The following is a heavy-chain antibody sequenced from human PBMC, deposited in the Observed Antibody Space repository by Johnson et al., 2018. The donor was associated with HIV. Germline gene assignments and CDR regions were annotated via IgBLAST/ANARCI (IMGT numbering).Heavy chain of an antibody. CDR2: ISSNGGST. J-gene: IGHJ3*02. Sequence: VPLVESGGGLVPPGGSLRLSCAASGFTFSSYAMYWVRQAPGKGLEYVSAISSNGGSTYYANSVKGRFTISRDNSKNTLYLQMGSLRVEDMAVYYCARVMYGGSSKSAAFDIWGQGTMVTVSS. CDR1: GFTFSSYA. V-gene: IGHV3-64*01. CDR3: ARVMYGGSSKSAAFDI. D-gene: IGHD1-26*01.